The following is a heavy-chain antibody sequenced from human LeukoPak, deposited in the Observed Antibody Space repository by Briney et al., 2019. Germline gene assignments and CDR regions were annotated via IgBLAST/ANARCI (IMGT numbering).Heavy chain of an antibody. CDR3: TREDLYCSGGSCHDNFDY. CDR1: GFTFGDYA. D-gene: IGHD2-15*01. J-gene: IGHJ4*02. V-gene: IGHV3-49*04. CDR2: IRSEAYGGTT. Sequence: GGSLRLSCTASGFTFGDYAMSWVRQAPGKGLEWVGFIRSEAYGGTTEYAASVKGRFTISRDDSKSIAYLQMNSLKTEDTAVYYCTREDLYCSGGSCHDNFDYWGQGTLVTVSS.